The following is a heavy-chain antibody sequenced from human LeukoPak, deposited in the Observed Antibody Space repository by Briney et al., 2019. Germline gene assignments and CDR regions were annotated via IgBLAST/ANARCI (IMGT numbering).Heavy chain of an antibody. CDR2: IGNNGGGI. Sequence: GGSLRLSCAASGFTFSTYTMYWVRHPPGKSLEWVSIIGNNGGGIHYADSVRGRFTISRDNSKNALYLQMNSLRVEDTAVYYCAIDPNWGTHSWGQGVLVTVSS. D-gene: IGHD7-27*01. V-gene: IGHV3-23*01. CDR3: AIDPNWGTHS. CDR1: GFTFSTYT. J-gene: IGHJ4*02.